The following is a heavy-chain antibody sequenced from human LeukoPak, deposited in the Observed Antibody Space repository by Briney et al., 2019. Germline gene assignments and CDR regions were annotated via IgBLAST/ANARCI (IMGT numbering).Heavy chain of an antibody. V-gene: IGHV4-59*01. CDR3: AREVHGGNKIDY. CDR1: GGSISSYY. CDR2: IYYSGST. J-gene: IGHJ4*02. Sequence: SETLSLTCTVSGGSISSYYWSWIRQPPGKGLEWLGYIYYSGSTNYNPSLKSRVTISVDTSKNQFSLKLSSVTAADTAVYYCAREVHGGNKIDYWGQGTLVTVSS. D-gene: IGHD4-23*01.